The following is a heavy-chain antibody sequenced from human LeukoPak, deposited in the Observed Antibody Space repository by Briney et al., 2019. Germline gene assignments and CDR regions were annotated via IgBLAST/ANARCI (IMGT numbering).Heavy chain of an antibody. D-gene: IGHD5-18*01. Sequence: GASVKVSCKASGGTFSSYAISWVLQAPGQGLEWMGGIIPIFGTANYAQKFQGRVTITADESTSTACMELSSLRSEDTAVYYCARRRGYSYGSLDYWGQGTLVTVSS. V-gene: IGHV1-69*01. CDR3: ARRRGYSYGSLDY. CDR2: IIPIFGTA. CDR1: GGTFSSYA. J-gene: IGHJ4*02.